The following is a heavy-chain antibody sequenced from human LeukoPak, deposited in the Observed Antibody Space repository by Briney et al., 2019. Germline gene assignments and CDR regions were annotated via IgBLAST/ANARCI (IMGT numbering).Heavy chain of an antibody. Sequence: GESLKISCKGSGYSFTSSWIGWVRQMPGKGLEWMGIIYPDDSDTRYSPSFQGQVTISADKSISTIHLHWSSLKASDSAIYYCARPNEDWGQGTLVTVSS. J-gene: IGHJ4*02. D-gene: IGHD1-1*01. CDR3: ARPNED. CDR2: IYPDDSDT. CDR1: GYSFTSSW. V-gene: IGHV5-51*01.